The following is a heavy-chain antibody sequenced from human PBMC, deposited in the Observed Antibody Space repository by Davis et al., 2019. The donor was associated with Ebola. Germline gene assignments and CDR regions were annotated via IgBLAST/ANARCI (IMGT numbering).Heavy chain of an antibody. V-gene: IGHV1-58*01. CDR3: AADSLSTDTPFDF. CDR2: IVVGSGNT. Sequence: AASVKVSCKASGLTFSSSIVQWVRHARGQRPEWIGWIVVGSGNTDYAEKFQERLTITRDMSTGTVCMDLSSLRSEDTAIYYCAADSLSTDTPFDFWGQGTLVTVSS. CDR1: GLTFSSSI. D-gene: IGHD4-17*01. J-gene: IGHJ4*02.